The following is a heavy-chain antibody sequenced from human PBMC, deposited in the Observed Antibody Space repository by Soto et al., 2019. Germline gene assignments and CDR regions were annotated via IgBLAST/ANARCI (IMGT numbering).Heavy chain of an antibody. CDR1: GYTFTSSA. D-gene: IGHD3-9*01. CDR2: INAGNGNT. J-gene: IGHJ6*02. V-gene: IGHV1-3*01. Sequence: ASVKVSCKASGYTFTSSAMHWVRQAPGQRLEWLGWINAGNGNTIYSQTFQGRVTITRDTSASTVYMEVNSLRSEDTAVYYCARVNYDILTGTYYYYGMDVWGQGTTVTVSS. CDR3: ARVNYDILTGTYYYYGMDV.